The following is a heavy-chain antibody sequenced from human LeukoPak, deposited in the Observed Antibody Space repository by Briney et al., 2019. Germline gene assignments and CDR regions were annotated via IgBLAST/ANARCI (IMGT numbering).Heavy chain of an antibody. Sequence: GGSLRLSCAASGFTVSSNYMSWVRQAPGKGLEWVSVIYSGGTTYYADSVKGRLTISRDNSKNTLYLQMNSLRAEDTAVYYCARVPYSSSWYAVWFDPWGQGTLVTVSS. CDR3: ARVPYSSSWYAVWFDP. J-gene: IGHJ5*02. V-gene: IGHV3-66*01. D-gene: IGHD6-13*01. CDR1: GFTVSSNY. CDR2: IYSGGTT.